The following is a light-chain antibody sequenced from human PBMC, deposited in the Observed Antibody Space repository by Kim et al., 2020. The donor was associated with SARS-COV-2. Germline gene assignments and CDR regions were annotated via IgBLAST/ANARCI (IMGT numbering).Light chain of an antibody. CDR2: AAS. V-gene: IGKV1-39*01. Sequence: ASVGDRVTITCRANQNIGTYLNCYQHKAGKAPQLLIYAASSLRSGVPSRFSGSGSGTDFSLTISSLQPDDFATYYCQQSYSTPLHTFGQGTKLEIK. CDR3: QQSYSTPLHT. CDR1: QNIGTY. J-gene: IGKJ2*01.